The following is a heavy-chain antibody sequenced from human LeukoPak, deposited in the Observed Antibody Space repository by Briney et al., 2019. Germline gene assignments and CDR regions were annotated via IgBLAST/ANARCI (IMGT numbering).Heavy chain of an antibody. CDR1: GFTFSSYN. V-gene: IGHV3-48*01. CDR2: ISSGSDTI. J-gene: IGHJ4*02. D-gene: IGHD2-21*01. CDR3: ARESHGGISWWSLDY. Sequence: PGGSLRLSCVASGFTFSSYNMNWVRQAPGKGLEWVSYISSGSDTIQYADSVKGRFTISRDNAKNSLYLQMISLRAEDTAVYYCARESHGGISWWSLDYWGQGVLVTVSS.